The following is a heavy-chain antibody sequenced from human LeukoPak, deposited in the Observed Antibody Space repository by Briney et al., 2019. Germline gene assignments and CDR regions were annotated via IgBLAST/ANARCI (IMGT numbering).Heavy chain of an antibody. CDR3: ARDRVVALFDY. V-gene: IGHV4-39*07. CDR1: GGSISSGSYY. Sequence: SETLSLTCTVSGGSISSGSYYWSWIRQPAGKGLEWIGSIYYSGSTYYNPSLKSRVTISVDTSKNQFSLKLSSVTAADTAVYYCARDRVVALFDYWGQGTLVTVSS. D-gene: IGHD2-15*01. CDR2: IYYSGST. J-gene: IGHJ4*02.